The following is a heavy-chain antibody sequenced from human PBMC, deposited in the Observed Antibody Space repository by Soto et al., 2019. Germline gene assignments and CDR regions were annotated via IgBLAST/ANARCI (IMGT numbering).Heavy chain of an antibody. CDR2: INPSGGGT. CDR3: ARDLTGTSWYFDY. V-gene: IGHV1-46*01. Sequence: ASVKVSCKTSGYTFISYYMHWVRQAPGQGLEWMGIINPSGGGTNYAQKFQGRVTMTRDTSTSTIYMELTSLRSEDTAVYYCARDLTGTSWYFDYWGQGTLVTVSS. J-gene: IGHJ4*02. D-gene: IGHD2-8*01. CDR1: GYTFISYY.